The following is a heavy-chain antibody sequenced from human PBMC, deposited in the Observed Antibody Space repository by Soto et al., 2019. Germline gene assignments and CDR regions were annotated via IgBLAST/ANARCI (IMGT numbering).Heavy chain of an antibody. CDR2: IYSGGSI. CDR1: GFTVSSNY. J-gene: IGHJ4*02. CDR3: ARVSPADILTGYYVDY. V-gene: IGHV3-53*01. D-gene: IGHD3-9*01. Sequence: GGSLRLSCAASGFTVSSNYMSWVRQAPGKGLEWVSVIYSGGSIYYADSVKGRFTISRDNSKNTLYLQMNSLRAEDTAVYYCARVSPADILTGYYVDYWGQGTLVTVSS.